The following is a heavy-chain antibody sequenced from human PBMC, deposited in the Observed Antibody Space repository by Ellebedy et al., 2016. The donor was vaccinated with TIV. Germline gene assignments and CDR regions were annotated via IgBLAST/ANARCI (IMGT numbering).Heavy chain of an antibody. CDR1: GGSLSGYF. V-gene: IGHV4-34*01. D-gene: IGHD3-10*01. CDR2: INASGTT. J-gene: IGHJ4*02. Sequence: MPSETLSLTCAVYGGSLSGYFWGWIRQPPGKGLEWIGEINASGTTNYNPSLKTRVTISVATPNKQLSLRLTSVTAADTAVYYCARARGQYLYGSGSYFTNWGQGEVVTVSS. CDR3: ARARGQYLYGSGSYFTN.